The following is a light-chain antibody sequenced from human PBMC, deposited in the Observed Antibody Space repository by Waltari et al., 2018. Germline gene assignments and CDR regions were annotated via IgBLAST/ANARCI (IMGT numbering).Light chain of an antibody. V-gene: IGKV3-15*01. CDR2: DAS. CDR3: QQYHRWPPIT. J-gene: IGKJ5*01. Sequence: VVLTQSPATLSVSPGESAIIYCRASQSVSSNLAWYQQKPGQAPRLLIYDASTRAPASPARFRGSGSGTEFTLTINSLQSEDSATYYCQQYHRWPPITFGQGTRLDIK. CDR1: QSVSSN.